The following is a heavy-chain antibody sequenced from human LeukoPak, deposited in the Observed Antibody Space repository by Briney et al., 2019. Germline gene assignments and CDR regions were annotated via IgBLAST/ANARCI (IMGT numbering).Heavy chain of an antibody. CDR2: IYTSGST. J-gene: IGHJ6*03. CDR3: ARYTVITHYYYYYYMDV. V-gene: IGHV4-4*09. CDR1: GGSISSYY. Sequence: PSEILSLTCTVSGGSISSYYWSWIRQPPGKGLEWIGYIYTSGSTNYNPSLKSRVTISVDTSKNQFSLKLSSVTAADTAVYYCARYTVITHYYYYYYMDVWGKGTTVTVSS. D-gene: IGHD4-11*01.